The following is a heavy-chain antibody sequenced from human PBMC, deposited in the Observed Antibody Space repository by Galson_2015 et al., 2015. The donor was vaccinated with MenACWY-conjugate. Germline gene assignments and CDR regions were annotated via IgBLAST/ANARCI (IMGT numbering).Heavy chain of an antibody. J-gene: IGHJ4*02. Sequence: SVKVSCKASGYTFTTYFMHWVRQAPGQGLEWMGLINPSGGSTNYAQRFQGRVTMTRDTSTSTVYMELSSLRSEDTALYYCARGTYDRGDYWGQGTLIPVSS. CDR1: GYTFTTYF. D-gene: IGHD5-12*01. V-gene: IGHV1-46*01. CDR2: INPSGGST. CDR3: ARGTYDRGDY.